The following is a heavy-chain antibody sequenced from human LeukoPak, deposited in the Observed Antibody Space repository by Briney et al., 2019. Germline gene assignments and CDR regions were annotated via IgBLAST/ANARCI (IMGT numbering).Heavy chain of an antibody. Sequence: ASVKVSCKASGYTFTGYYMHWVRQAPGQGLEWMGWINPNSGGTSYAQKFQGRVTMTRDTSISTAYMELSRLRSDDTAVYYCARDRGCSSTSCHFNWFDPWGQGTLVTVSS. J-gene: IGHJ5*02. CDR3: ARDRGCSSTSCHFNWFDP. CDR2: INPNSGGT. D-gene: IGHD2-2*01. CDR1: GYTFTGYY. V-gene: IGHV1-2*02.